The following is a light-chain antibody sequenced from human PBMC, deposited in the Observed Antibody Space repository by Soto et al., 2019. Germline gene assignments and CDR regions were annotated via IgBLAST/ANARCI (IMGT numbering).Light chain of an antibody. CDR3: QQSYRTPIT. J-gene: IGKJ5*01. CDR1: QSISNY. V-gene: IGKV1-39*01. CDR2: AAS. Sequence: IQMTQSPSSLSASVGDRVTITCRASQSISNYLNWYQQKPGKAPKFLIYAASSLQSGVPSRFSGSESGTDFTLTIISLQPEDFATYYCQQSYRTPITFGQGTRLEMK.